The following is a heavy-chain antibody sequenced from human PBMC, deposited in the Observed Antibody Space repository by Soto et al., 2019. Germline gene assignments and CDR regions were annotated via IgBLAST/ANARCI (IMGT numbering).Heavy chain of an antibody. J-gene: IGHJ6*02. V-gene: IGHV1-69*01. CDR2: IIPIFGTA. CDR1: GGTFSSYA. Sequence: QVQLVQSGAEVKKPGSSVKVSCKASGGTFSSYAISWVRQAPGQGLEWMGGIIPIFGTANYAQKFQGRVTITADESTSTGYMELSSLRSEDTAVYYCARGHRIPLWLPPDYYYYGMDVWGQGTTVTVSS. CDR3: ARGHRIPLWLPPDYYYYGMDV. D-gene: IGHD5-18*01.